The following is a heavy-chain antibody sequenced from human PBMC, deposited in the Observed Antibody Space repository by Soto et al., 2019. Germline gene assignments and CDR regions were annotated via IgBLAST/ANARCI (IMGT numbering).Heavy chain of an antibody. CDR2: IYSGGST. V-gene: IGHV3-53*01. D-gene: IGHD3-3*01. J-gene: IGHJ2*01. CDR3: ARLRFLLWYFDL. Sequence: EVQLVESGGGLIQPGGSLRLSCAASGFTVSSNYMSWVRQAPGKGLEWVSVIYSGGSTYYADSVKGRFTISRDNAKNSLYLQMNSLRAEDTAVYYCARLRFLLWYFDLWGRGTLVTVSS. CDR1: GFTVSSNY.